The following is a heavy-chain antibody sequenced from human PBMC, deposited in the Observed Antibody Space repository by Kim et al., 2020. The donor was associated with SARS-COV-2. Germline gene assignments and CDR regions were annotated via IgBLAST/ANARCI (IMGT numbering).Heavy chain of an antibody. J-gene: IGHJ5*02. D-gene: IGHD3-3*01. CDR3: ATGSPFGVGWFDP. V-gene: IGHV1-24*01. Sequence: IYAQKFQGRGTMNADTSTDTAYMELSSLRSEDTAVYYCATGSPFGVGWFDPWGQGTLVTVSS.